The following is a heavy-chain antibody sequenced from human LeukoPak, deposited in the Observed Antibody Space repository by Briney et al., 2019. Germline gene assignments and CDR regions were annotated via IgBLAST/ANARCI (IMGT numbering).Heavy chain of an antibody. CDR1: GYTFTSYD. CDR2: MSTKSGNT. J-gene: IGHJ3*01. Sequence: ASVKVSCKASGYTFTSYDISWVRPATGQGLELMGWMSTKSGNTGYTQKFQGRGIMTKNTSISTAYMQLSSLRSEDTAVYYCARGRHNNCWGQGTMVTVSS. D-gene: IGHD1-1*01. V-gene: IGHV1-8*01. CDR3: ARGRHNNC.